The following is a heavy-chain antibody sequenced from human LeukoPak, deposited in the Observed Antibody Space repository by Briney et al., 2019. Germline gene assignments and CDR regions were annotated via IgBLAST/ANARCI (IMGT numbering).Heavy chain of an antibody. V-gene: IGHV4-61*05. CDR1: GGSISSSSYY. CDR2: IYYSGST. CDR3: ARGVIAAGGNDFDY. Sequence: SETLSLTCTVSGGSISSSSYYWGWIRQPPGKGLEWIGYIYYSGSTNYNPSLKSRVTISVDTSKNQFSLRLSSVTAADTAVYYCARGVIAAGGNDFDYWGQGTLVTVSS. D-gene: IGHD6-13*01. J-gene: IGHJ4*02.